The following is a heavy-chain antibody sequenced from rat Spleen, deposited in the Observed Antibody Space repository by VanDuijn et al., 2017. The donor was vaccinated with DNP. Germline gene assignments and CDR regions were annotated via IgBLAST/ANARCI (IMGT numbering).Heavy chain of an antibody. CDR1: GFSLTNYH. Sequence: VQLKESGPGLVQPSQTLSLTCTVSGFSLTNYHVDWVRQPPGKGLEWVAAISPSGANIYYRDSVRGRFSISRDNAKSTLYLQMDSLRSEDTATYYCVTSPGPNWFAHWGQGTLVTVSS. D-gene: IGHD1-4*01. CDR2: ISPSGANI. CDR3: VTSPGPNWFAH. J-gene: IGHJ3*01. V-gene: IGHV5-19*01.